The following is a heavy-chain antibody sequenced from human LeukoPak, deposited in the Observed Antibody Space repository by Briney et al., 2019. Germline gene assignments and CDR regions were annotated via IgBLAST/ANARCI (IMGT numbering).Heavy chain of an antibody. V-gene: IGHV1-18*01. D-gene: IGHD2-15*01. CDR1: GYTFTSYG. J-gene: IGHJ4*02. CDR2: ISAYNGNT. CDR3: ARDTRHCSGGSCYEGGY. Sequence: ASVKVSCKASGYTFTSYGISWVRQAPGQGLEWMGWISAYNGNTNYAQKLQGRVTMTTDTSTSTAYMELRSLRSDDTAVYYCARDTRHCSGGSCYEGGYWGQGTLVTVSS.